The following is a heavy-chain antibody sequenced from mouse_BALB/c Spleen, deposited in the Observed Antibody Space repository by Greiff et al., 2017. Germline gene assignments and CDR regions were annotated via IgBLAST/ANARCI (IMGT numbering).Heavy chain of an antibody. CDR3: SGAGRAMDY. D-gene: IGHD3-3*01. J-gene: IGHJ4*01. Sequence: EVMLVESGAELVRSGASVKLSCTASGFNIKDYYMHWVKQRPEQGLEWIGWIDPENGDTEYAPKFQGKATMTADTSSNTAYLQLSSLTSEDTAVYYCSGAGRAMDYWGQGTSVTVSS. V-gene: IGHV14-4*02. CDR2: IDPENGDT. CDR1: GFNIKDYY.